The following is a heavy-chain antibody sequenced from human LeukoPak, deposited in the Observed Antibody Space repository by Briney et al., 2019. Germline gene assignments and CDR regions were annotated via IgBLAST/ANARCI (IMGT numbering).Heavy chain of an antibody. J-gene: IGHJ3*02. CDR1: GFTFDDYA. CDR2: ISWNSGSI. V-gene: IGHV3-9*03. CDR3: ATKSGYSGYEYDAFYI. Sequence: GGSLRLSCAASGFTFDDYAMHWVRQAPAKGLEGVSGISWNSGSIVYADSVKGRFTISRDNAKNSLYLQMNSLRAEDMALYYCATKSGYSGYEYDAFYIWCQGTMVTVSS. D-gene: IGHD5-12*01.